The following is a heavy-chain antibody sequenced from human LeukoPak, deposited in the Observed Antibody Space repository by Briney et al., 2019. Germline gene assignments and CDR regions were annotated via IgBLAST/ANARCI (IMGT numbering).Heavy chain of an antibody. Sequence: SETLSLTCTVSGYSISSGYYWGWIRQPPGKGLEWIGSIYHSGSTYYNPSLKSRVTLSVDPSKNQFSLKLSSVTAADTAVYYCARRVGVALDYWGQGTLVTVSS. CDR2: IYHSGST. CDR3: ARRVGVALDY. CDR1: GYSISSGYY. J-gene: IGHJ4*02. V-gene: IGHV4-38-2*02. D-gene: IGHD2-21*01.